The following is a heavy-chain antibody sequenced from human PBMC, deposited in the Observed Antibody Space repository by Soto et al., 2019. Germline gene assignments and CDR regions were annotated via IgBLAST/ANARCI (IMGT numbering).Heavy chain of an antibody. J-gene: IGHJ5*02. CDR1: GGSLSDDY. D-gene: IGHD3-16*01. CDR3: ARGGGVRASQMVWFDP. V-gene: IGHV4-34*01. Sequence: XTLSLPCRVEGGSLSDDYWNWIRQSPGKGLEWIGEINRRGTINYNPSFRSRVTLSVDTSKNEFSLRLNSVNAADTAVYYCARGGGVRASQMVWFDPWGLGTLVTVSS. CDR2: INRRGTI.